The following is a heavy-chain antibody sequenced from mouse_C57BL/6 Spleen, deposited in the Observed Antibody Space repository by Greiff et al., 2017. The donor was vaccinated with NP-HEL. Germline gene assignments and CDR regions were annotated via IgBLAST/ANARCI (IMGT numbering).Heavy chain of an antibody. CDR3: AREYYGSGAWFAY. J-gene: IGHJ3*01. V-gene: IGHV1-80*01. CDR1: GYAFSSYW. CDR2: IYPGDGDT. D-gene: IGHD1-1*01. Sequence: VQLQQSGAELVEPGASVKISCKASGYAFSSYWMNWVKQRPGKGLEWIGQIYPGDGDTNYNGKFKGKATLTADKSSSTAYMQLSSLTSEDSAVYFCAREYYGSGAWFAYWGQGTLVTVSA.